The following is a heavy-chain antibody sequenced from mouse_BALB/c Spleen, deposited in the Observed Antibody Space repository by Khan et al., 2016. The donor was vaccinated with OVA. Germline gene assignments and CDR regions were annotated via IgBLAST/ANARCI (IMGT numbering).Heavy chain of an antibody. CDR1: GFTFSSFG. V-gene: IGHV5-17*02. CDR2: ISGDSHTI. CDR3: TRSYFNGYYCDQ. D-gene: IGHD1-1*01. J-gene: IGHJ2*01. Sequence: EVELVESGGDLVQPGGSRKLSCVASGFTFSSFGMHWIRQAPEKGLEWVAYISGDSHTIYYADTVKGRFTISRDNPKNTLFLQMTSLRSEDMAMYYCTRSYFNGYYCDQWGQGTTLTVSS.